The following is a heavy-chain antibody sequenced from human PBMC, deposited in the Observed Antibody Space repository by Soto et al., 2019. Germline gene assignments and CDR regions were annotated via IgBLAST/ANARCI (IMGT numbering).Heavy chain of an antibody. D-gene: IGHD2-21*02. CDR3: AKDSRIVVVTAPYDY. CDR2: ISYDGSNK. Sequence: QVQLVESGGGVVQPGRSLRLSCAASGFTFSSYGMHWVRQAPAKGLELVAVISYDGSNKYYADSVKGRFTISRDNSKNTLYLQLTSLIAEDTAVYYCAKDSRIVVVTAPYDYWGQGTLVTVSS. CDR1: GFTFSSYG. J-gene: IGHJ4*02. V-gene: IGHV3-30*18.